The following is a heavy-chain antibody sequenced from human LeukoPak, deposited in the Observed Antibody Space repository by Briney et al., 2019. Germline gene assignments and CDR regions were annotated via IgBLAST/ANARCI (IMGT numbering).Heavy chain of an antibody. J-gene: IGHJ3*02. Sequence: GGSLRLSCTASGFTFRDFYMTWIRQAPGKGLEWISYISPSGTTIFYADPVKGRFIISRDNPDNSLYRQINGLRAEDTAVYYCASAGYGRYAPDTWGPRTKVPASS. CDR2: ISPSGTTI. D-gene: IGHD5-18*01. CDR1: GFTFRDFY. V-gene: IGHV3-11*01. CDR3: ASAGYGRYAPDT.